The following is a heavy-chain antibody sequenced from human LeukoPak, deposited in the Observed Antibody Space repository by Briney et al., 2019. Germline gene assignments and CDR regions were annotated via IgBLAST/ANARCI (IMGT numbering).Heavy chain of an antibody. D-gene: IGHD2-2*01. CDR1: GFNFSPYA. J-gene: IGHJ6*04. Sequence: GGSLRLSCVASGFNFSPYAVHWVRQAPGRGLEWVAIISNDGTTESYTDSVKGRFTISRDNFKNTLYLQMNGLRLEDTAVYYCATLRDIVVVATTPTDVWGKGTTVIVSS. CDR3: ATLRDIVVVATTPTDV. V-gene: IGHV3-30-3*01. CDR2: ISNDGTTE.